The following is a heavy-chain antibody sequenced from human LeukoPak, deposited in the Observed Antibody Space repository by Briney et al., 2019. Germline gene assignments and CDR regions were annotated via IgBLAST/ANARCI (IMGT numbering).Heavy chain of an antibody. D-gene: IGHD3-10*01. Sequence: SETPSLTCTVSGGSISSYYWSWIRQPAGKGLEWIGRIYTSGSTNYNPSLKSRVTMSVDTSKNQFSLKLSSVTAADTAVYYCAREDYYGSGFYNGPWGQGTLVTVSS. CDR3: AREDYYGSGFYNGP. CDR2: IYTSGST. CDR1: GGSISSYY. J-gene: IGHJ5*02. V-gene: IGHV4-4*07.